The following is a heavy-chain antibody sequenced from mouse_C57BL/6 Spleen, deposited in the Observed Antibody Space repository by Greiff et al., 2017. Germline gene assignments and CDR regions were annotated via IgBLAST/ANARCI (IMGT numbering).Heavy chain of an antibody. CDR2: ISSGSSTI. Sequence: EVQVVESGGGLVKPGGSLKLSCAASGFTFSDYGMHWVRQAPEKGLEWVAYISSGSSTIYYADTVKGRFTISRDNAKNTLFLQMTSLRSEDTAMYYCAREWDYSMDYWGQGTSVTVSS. CDR3: AREWDYSMDY. CDR1: GFTFSDYG. J-gene: IGHJ4*01. V-gene: IGHV5-17*01.